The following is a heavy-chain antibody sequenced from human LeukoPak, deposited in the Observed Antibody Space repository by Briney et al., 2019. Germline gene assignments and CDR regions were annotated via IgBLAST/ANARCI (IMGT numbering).Heavy chain of an antibody. V-gene: IGHV3-7*01. CDR2: INQDGSEK. J-gene: IGHJ4*02. CDR3: ARDTAGNDY. D-gene: IGHD2-8*02. Sequence: PGGSLRLSCAASGFTFSSYPMTWVRQPPGKGLEWVANINQDGSEKYYVDSVKGRFTISRDNARNSLFLQMNSLRVEDTAVYYCARDTAGNDYWGQGTLVTVSS. CDR1: GFTFSSYP.